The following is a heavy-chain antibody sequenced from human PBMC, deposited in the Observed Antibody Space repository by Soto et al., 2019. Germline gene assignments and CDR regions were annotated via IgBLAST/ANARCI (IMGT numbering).Heavy chain of an antibody. D-gene: IGHD6-6*01. V-gene: IGHV3-33*01. CDR2: IWYDGSKK. CDR3: AIPDSSSGPGYFQD. J-gene: IGHJ1*01. Sequence: QVQLVESGGGVVRPEGSLRLSCAASGFSFSDYGMHWVRQAPGKGLEWVAVIWYDGSKKYYADSVKGRFTTSRDNSKNTLYLQMNSLRAEDTAVYYCAIPDSSSGPGYFQDWGQGTLVTVSS. CDR1: GFSFSDYG.